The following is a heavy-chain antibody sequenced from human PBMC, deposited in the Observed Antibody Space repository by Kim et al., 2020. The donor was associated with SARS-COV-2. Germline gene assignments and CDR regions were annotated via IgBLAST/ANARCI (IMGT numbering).Heavy chain of an antibody. CDR3: ARGGGAIPSGIPSLDY. J-gene: IGHJ4*02. CDR2: IWYDRSNK. CDR1: GFTFSDYG. D-gene: IGHD2-2*02. Sequence: GGSLRLSCAASGFTFSDYGMHWVRQAPGKGLEWVAVIWYDRSNKYYVDSVKGRFTISRDNSKNTVYLQMNSLRAEDTAVYYCARGGGAIPSGIPSLDYWGQGTLVTVSS. V-gene: IGHV3-33*01.